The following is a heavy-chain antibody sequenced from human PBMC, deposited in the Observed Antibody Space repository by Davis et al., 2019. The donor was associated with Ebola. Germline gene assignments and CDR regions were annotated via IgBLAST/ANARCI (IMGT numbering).Heavy chain of an antibody. V-gene: IGHV3-15*01. D-gene: IGHD4-17*01. J-gene: IGHJ3*02. Sequence: GESLKISCAASGFTLTNAWMSWVRQAPGKGLEWVGRIKSKTYGRTTDYAAPAKGRFTISRDDSKNTVDLQVNSLKIEDTAVYYCTTGTTVTDIHAFNIWGQGTMVTVSS. CDR3: TTGTTVTDIHAFNI. CDR2: IKSKTYGRTT. CDR1: GFTLTNAW.